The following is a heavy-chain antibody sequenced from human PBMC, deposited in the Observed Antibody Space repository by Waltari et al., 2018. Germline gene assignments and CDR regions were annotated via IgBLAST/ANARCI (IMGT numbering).Heavy chain of an antibody. CDR2: IIPILGIA. V-gene: IGHV1-69*02. Sequence: QVQRVQSGAEVKKPGSSVKVSCKASGGTFSSYTISWVRQAPGQGLEWMGRIIPILGIANYAQKFQGRVTITADKSTSTAYMELSSLRSEDTAVYYCASGLGPGVPEGYWGQGTLVTVSS. D-gene: IGHD7-27*01. CDR3: ASGLGPGVPEGY. CDR1: GGTFSSYT. J-gene: IGHJ4*02.